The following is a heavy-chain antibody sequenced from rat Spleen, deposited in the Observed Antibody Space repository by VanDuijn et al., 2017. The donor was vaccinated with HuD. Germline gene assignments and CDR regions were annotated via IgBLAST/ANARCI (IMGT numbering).Heavy chain of an antibody. CDR1: GFTFSDYY. Sequence: EVQLVESGGGLVQPGRSVKVSCTASGFTFSDYYMAWVRQAPKKGLDWVASISYEGSSTYYEDSVKGRFTISRDNAENIAFLRMNSLKSEDTGTDYCAVAGYGYWGQGVMVTVSS. CDR2: ISYEGSST. D-gene: IGHD1-7*01. CDR3: AVAGYGY. V-gene: IGHV5-22*01. J-gene: IGHJ2*01.